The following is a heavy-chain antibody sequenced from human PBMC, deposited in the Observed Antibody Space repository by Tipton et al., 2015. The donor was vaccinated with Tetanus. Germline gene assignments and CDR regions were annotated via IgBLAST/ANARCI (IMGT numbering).Heavy chain of an antibody. CDR2: ISSRNTYI. D-gene: IGHD2/OR15-2a*01. CDR1: GFTFSNYV. V-gene: IGHV3-21*01. Sequence: SLRLSCEVSGFTFSNYVMNWVRQAPGKGPEWASSISSRNTYIYYADSVKGRFTISRDNAKSSLFLQMNGLRAEDTAIYYCTSGNTFDYWGQGTLLTVSS. J-gene: IGHJ4*02. CDR3: TSGNTFDY.